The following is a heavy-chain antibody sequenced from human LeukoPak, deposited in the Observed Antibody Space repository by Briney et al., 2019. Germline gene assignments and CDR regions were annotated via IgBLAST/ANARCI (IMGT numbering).Heavy chain of an antibody. CDR3: AKVSWANYFDY. J-gene: IGHJ4*02. V-gene: IGHV3-23*01. CDR1: GFTFSSYA. Sequence: GGSLRLSCAASGFTFSSYAMSWVRQAPGKGLEWVSAISGSGDNTYSADSVRGRFTISRDNSKDTLYLQMNSLRAEDTAIYYCAKVSWANYFDYWGQGTLVTVSS. CDR2: ISGSGDNT. D-gene: IGHD6-13*01.